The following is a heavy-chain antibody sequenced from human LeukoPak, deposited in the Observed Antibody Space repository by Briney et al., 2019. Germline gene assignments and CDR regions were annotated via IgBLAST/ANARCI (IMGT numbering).Heavy chain of an antibody. D-gene: IGHD5-18*01. J-gene: IGHJ3*02. CDR2: IYYSGST. CDR1: GGSISSGGYY. CDR3: ARGGYSYGYDAFDI. V-gene: IGHV4-31*03. Sequence: SETLSLTCTVSGGSISSGGYYWSWIRQHPGKGLEWIGYIYYSGSTYYNPSLKSRVTISVDTSKNQFSLKPSSVTAADTAVYYCARGGYSYGYDAFDIWGQGTMVTVSS.